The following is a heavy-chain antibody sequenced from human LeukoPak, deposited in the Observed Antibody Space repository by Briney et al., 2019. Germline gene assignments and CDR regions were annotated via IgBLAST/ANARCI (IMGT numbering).Heavy chain of an antibody. D-gene: IGHD6-19*01. V-gene: IGHV3-15*01. CDR1: GLTFSNAW. CDR2: IKSKSHGETT. Sequence: PGGSLRLSCAASGLTFSNAWMIWVRQAPGMGLEWVALIKSKSHGETTDYAALVNGRFTISRDDSKDTLYLSINNLRTDDTAIYYCATGLERGLAVPGTGGFDYWGPGTLVTVSS. J-gene: IGHJ4*02. CDR3: ATGLERGLAVPGTGGFDY.